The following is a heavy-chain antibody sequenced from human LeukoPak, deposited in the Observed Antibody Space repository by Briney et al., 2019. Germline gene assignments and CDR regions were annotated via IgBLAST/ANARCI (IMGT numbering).Heavy chain of an antibody. D-gene: IGHD1-26*01. CDR1: GFIFSDYS. J-gene: IGHJ4*02. Sequence: GGTLRLSCAASGFIFSDYSMNWVRQAPGPGLEWVSFISSSSSTVYYADSVKGRFTISRDYANNSLFLQMNGLTAEDTAVYYCARGEDAIVGVPGPNYWGQGTLVSVSS. CDR3: ARGEDAIVGVPGPNY. CDR2: ISSSSSTV. V-gene: IGHV3-48*01.